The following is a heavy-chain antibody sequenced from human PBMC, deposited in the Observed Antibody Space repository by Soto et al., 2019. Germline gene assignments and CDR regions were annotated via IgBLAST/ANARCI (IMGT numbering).Heavy chain of an antibody. V-gene: IGHV4-31*03. CDR2: IYYSGST. J-gene: IGHJ6*02. CDR1: GGSISSGGYY. CDR3: ARATEYYYYGMDV. Sequence: KTSETLSLTCTVSGGSISSGGYYWSWIRQHPGKGLEWIGYIYYSGSTYYNPSLKSRVTISVDTSKNQFSLKLSSVTAADTAVYYCARATEYYYYGMDVWGQGTTVTVSS.